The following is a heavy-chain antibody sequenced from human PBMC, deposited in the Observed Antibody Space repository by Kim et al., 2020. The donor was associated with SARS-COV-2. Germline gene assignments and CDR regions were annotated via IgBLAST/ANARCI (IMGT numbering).Heavy chain of an antibody. V-gene: IGHV3-48*02. CDR1: GFTFSSYS. Sequence: GGSLRLSCAASGFTFSSYSMNWVRQAPGKGLEWVSYISSSSSTIYYADSVKGRFTISRDNAKNSLYLQMNSLRDEDTAVYYCAREGDGYNYGYSFDYWGQATRVTVSS. CDR2: ISSSSSTI. J-gene: IGHJ4*02. CDR3: AREGDGYNYGYSFDY. D-gene: IGHD5-12*01.